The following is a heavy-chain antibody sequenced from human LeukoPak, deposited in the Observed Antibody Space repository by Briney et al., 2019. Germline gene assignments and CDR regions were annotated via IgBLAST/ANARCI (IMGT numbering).Heavy chain of an antibody. V-gene: IGHV4-59*11. CDR1: GASIRSHY. CDR2: LYHSGTT. D-gene: IGHD5-12*01. Sequence: SETLSFTCSVSGASIRSHYWSWIRQPPGKGLEWIGYLYHSGTTNYNPSLKSRVTISVDTSKNQVSLKLSSVTAADTAVYYCARGGFSGYDYVEFDYWGQGTLVTVSS. J-gene: IGHJ4*02. CDR3: ARGGFSGYDYVEFDY.